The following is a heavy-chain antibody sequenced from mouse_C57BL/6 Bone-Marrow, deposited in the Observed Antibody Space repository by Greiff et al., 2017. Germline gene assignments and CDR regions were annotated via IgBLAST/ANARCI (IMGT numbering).Heavy chain of an antibody. V-gene: IGHV1-58*01. Sequence: VQLKQSGAELVRPGSSVKMSCKTSGYTFTSYGINWVKQRPGQGLEWIGYIYIGNGYTEYNEKFKGKATLTSDTSSSTAYMQLSSLTSEDSAIYVCASYYYGSSYAMDYWGQGTSVTVSS. J-gene: IGHJ4*01. CDR1: GYTFTSYG. CDR3: ASYYYGSSYAMDY. D-gene: IGHD1-1*01. CDR2: IYIGNGYT.